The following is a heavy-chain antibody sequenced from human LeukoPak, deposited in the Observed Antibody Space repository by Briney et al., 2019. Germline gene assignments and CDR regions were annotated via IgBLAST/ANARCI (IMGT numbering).Heavy chain of an antibody. J-gene: IGHJ5*02. CDR2: LYNSGST. Sequence: SETLSLTCTVSGGSISNYYWSWIRQPPGKGLEWIGYLYNSGSTNYNPSLKSRVTISVDTSKNEISLKMSSVTAADTAVYYCARGGRGWYNDWFEPWGQGTLVTVSS. V-gene: IGHV4-59*01. CDR1: GGSISNYY. CDR3: ARGGRGWYNDWFEP. D-gene: IGHD6-19*01.